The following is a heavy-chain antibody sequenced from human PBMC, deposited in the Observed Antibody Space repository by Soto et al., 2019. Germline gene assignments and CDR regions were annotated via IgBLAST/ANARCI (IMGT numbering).Heavy chain of an antibody. CDR2: IIPIFGTA. CDR3: ARVGIRTESGYSGYGYYFDY. CDR1: GGTFSSYA. Sequence: QVQLVQSGAEVKKPGSSVKVSCKASGGTFSSYAISWVRQAPGQGLEWMGGIIPIFGTANYAQTFQGRVTITADESTSTAYMELSSLRSEDTAVYYCARVGIRTESGYSGYGYYFDYWGQGTLVTVSS. J-gene: IGHJ4*02. V-gene: IGHV1-69*01. D-gene: IGHD5-12*01.